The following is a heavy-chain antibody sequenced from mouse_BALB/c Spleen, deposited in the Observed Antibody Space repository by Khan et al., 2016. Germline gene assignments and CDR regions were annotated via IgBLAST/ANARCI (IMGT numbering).Heavy chain of an antibody. CDR2: INPSSGYT. CDR1: GYTFTSYT. CDR3: ARRDDSSTAAWLAY. D-gene: IGHD1-1*01. J-gene: IGHJ3*01. Sequence: QVQLQQSGAELARPGASVKMSCKATGYTFTSYTMHWVKQRPGQGLEWIGYINPSSGYTNYNQKFKDKAILTADKSSSTAYMQLSSLTSEASAVDYCARRDDSSTAAWLAYWGQGTMVTVSA. V-gene: IGHV1-4*01.